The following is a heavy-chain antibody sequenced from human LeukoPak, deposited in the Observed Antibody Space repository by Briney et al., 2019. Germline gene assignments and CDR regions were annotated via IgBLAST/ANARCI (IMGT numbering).Heavy chain of an antibody. CDR3: ATEGKTKSYYYYYMDV. Sequence: ASVKVSCKVSGYTLTELSMHWVRQAPGKGLEWMGGFDPEDGETIYAQKFQGRVTMTEDTSTDTAYMELSSLRSEDTAVYYCATEGKTKSYYYYYMDVWGKGTTVTVSS. J-gene: IGHJ6*03. CDR1: GYTLTELS. V-gene: IGHV1-24*01. CDR2: FDPEDGET. D-gene: IGHD2-8*01.